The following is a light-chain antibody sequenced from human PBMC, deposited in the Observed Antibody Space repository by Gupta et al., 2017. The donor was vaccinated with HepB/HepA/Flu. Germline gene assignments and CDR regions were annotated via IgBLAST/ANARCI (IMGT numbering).Light chain of an antibody. CDR2: SAS. Sequence: DIQLTQSPSSLSASVGERVTIPCRASQDISIYLAWFQQKPGKVPKLLIYSASTLQSGVPSRFSGSGSGTDFSRTTSSLQPEDVATYYCQKYNSAPPAFTFGPGTKVDIK. V-gene: IGKV1-27*01. J-gene: IGKJ3*01. CDR1: QDISIY. CDR3: QKYNSAPPAFT.